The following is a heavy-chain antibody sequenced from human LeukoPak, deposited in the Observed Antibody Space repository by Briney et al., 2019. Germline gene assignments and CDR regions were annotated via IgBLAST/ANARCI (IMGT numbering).Heavy chain of an antibody. CDR3: ARGPVVVPAAMRVRWFDP. J-gene: IGHJ5*02. D-gene: IGHD2-2*01. Sequence: TETLSLTCAVYGGSFSGYYWSWIRQPPGKGLEWIGEINHSGSTNYNPSLKSRVTISVDTSKNQFSLKLSSVTAADTAVYYCARGPVVVPAAMRVRWFDPWGQGTLVTVCS. V-gene: IGHV4-34*01. CDR2: INHSGST. CDR1: GGSFSGYY.